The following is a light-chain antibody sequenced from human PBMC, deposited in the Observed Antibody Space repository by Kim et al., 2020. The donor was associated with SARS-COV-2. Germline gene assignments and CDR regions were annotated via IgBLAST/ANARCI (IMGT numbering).Light chain of an antibody. CDR3: AGWDDNLNAEV. V-gene: IGLV1-44*01. CDR1: SPNLGTNS. CDR2: KNN. Sequence: GEGVTAPCSGTSPNLGTNSVHWYQQFPGTAPEVLIYKNNQRPSGVPDRFSGSKSGTSASLAISGLQSEDEGDYYCAGWDDNLNAEVFGGGTQLTVL. J-gene: IGLJ3*02.